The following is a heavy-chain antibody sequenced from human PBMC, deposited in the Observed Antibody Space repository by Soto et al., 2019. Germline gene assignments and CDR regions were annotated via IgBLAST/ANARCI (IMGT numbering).Heavy chain of an antibody. Sequence: PSETLSLTCAVSGDSISSGYYWAWIRQPPGKGLEWIGSIYHSGTTYYNPSLKSRVTISVDTSKNHFSLQLTSVTAADTAVYYCARGAGFSYASTWFDIWGQGTLVTVSS. V-gene: IGHV4-38-2*01. J-gene: IGHJ5*02. CDR1: GDSISSGYY. D-gene: IGHD5-18*01. CDR2: IYHSGTT. CDR3: ARGAGFSYASTWFDI.